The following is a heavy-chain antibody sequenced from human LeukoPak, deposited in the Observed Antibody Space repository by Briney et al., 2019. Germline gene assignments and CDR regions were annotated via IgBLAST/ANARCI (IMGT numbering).Heavy chain of an antibody. CDR1: GGSISSGGYY. J-gene: IGHJ4*02. Sequence: SQTLSLICTVSGGSISSGGYYWSWIRQHPGKGLEWIGYIYYSGSTYYNPSLKSRVTISVDTSKNQFSLKLSSVTAADTAVYYCAREEGNAGYYDYWGQGTLVTVSS. CDR2: IYYSGST. V-gene: IGHV4-31*03. D-gene: IGHD3-9*01. CDR3: AREEGNAGYYDY.